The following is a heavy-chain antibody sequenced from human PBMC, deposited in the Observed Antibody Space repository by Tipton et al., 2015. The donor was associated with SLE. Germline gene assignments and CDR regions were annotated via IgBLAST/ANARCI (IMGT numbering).Heavy chain of an antibody. Sequence: TLSLTCTVSGGSISSYYWSWIRQPPGKGLEWIGNIYYSGSTNYNPSLKSRVTISVHTSKNQFSLKLSSVTAADTAVYYCARVRGRGYFQHWGQGTLVTVSS. CDR2: IYYSGST. D-gene: IGHD3-10*01. CDR1: GGSISSYY. V-gene: IGHV4-59*01. CDR3: ARVRGRGYFQH. J-gene: IGHJ1*01.